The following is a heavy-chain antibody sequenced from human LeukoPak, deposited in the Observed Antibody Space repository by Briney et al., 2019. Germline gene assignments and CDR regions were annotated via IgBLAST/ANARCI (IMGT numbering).Heavy chain of an antibody. CDR2: ISGSGGST. D-gene: IGHD2-21*02. J-gene: IGHJ4*02. CDR1: GFTFSSYA. CDR3: AKDGVTPSVIGYYFDY. Sequence: GGPLRLSCAASGFTFSSYAMSWVRQAPGKGLEWVSAISGSGGSTYYADSVKGRFTISRDNSKNTLYLQMNSLRAEDTAVYYCAKDGVTPSVIGYYFDYWGQGTLVTVSS. V-gene: IGHV3-23*01.